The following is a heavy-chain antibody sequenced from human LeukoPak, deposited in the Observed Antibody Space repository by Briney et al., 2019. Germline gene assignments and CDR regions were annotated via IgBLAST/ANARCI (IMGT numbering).Heavy chain of an antibody. J-gene: IGHJ4*02. CDR2: IYYSGST. CDR1: GGSISSYY. D-gene: IGHD3-10*01. Sequence: SETLSLTCTVSGGSISSYYWSWIRQPPGKGLVWIGYIYYSGSTNYNPSLKSRVTISVDTSKNQFSLKLSSVTAADTAVYYCARDEAAMVPFFDYWGQGTLVTVSS. CDR3: ARDEAAMVPFFDY. V-gene: IGHV4-59*01.